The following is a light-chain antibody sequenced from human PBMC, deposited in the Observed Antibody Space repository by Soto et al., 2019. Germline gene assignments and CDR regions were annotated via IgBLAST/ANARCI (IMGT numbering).Light chain of an antibody. CDR3: QKYDNPPLP. V-gene: IGKV1-33*01. CDR1: QDISNY. J-gene: IGKJ4*01. Sequence: DIQMTQSPSSLSASVGDRVTITCQASQDISNYLNWYQQKPGKAPKLLIYDASNLETGVPSRFSGSGSGTDFPFPISSLQPEDMATYYCQKYDNPPLPFGGGTKVEIK. CDR2: DAS.